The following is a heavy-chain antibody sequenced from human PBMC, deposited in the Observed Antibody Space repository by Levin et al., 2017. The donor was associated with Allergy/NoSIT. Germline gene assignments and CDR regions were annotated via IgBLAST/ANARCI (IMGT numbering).Heavy chain of an antibody. CDR1: GFTFSSYD. D-gene: IGHD4-17*01. CDR3: ARGMTTGARPYFDL. V-gene: IGHV3-13*04. CDR2: IGTAGDT. J-gene: IGHJ2*01. Sequence: GESLKISCAASGFTFSSYDMHWVRQVTGKGLEWVSAIGTAGDTYYPGSVKGRFTISRENAKNSLYLQMNSLRAGDTAVYYCARGMTTGARPYFDLWGRGTLVTISS.